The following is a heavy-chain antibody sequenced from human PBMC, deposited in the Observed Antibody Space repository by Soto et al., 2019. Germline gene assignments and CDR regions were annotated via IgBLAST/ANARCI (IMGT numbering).Heavy chain of an antibody. CDR2: FTSGGST. CDR1: GFIFSNYA. CDR3: ARTDKFNSQSSGWANRFDY. V-gene: IGHV3-23*01. Sequence: EVQLLESGGDLVQPGGSLRLSCAASGFIFSNYAMTWVRQAPGKGPEWVSTFTSGGSTYYRDTVKGRFTISRDNSKNTLYLQVNSLRADDTAVYYCARTDKFNSQSSGWANRFDYWGQGSLVTVSS. D-gene: IGHD6-19*01. J-gene: IGHJ4*02.